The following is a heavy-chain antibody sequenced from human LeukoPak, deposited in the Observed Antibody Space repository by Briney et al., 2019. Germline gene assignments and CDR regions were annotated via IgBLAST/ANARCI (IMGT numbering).Heavy chain of an antibody. CDR3: AKVSISPIYYFDY. D-gene: IGHD3-3*02. CDR2: IRPDGSGT. J-gene: IGHJ4*02. CDR1: GFTFSDYW. V-gene: IGHV3-74*01. Sequence: GGSLRLSCAASGFTFSDYWMHWVRQAPGKGLMWVPRIRPDGSGTNYADSVKGRFTISRDSSKNTLYLQMNSLRAEDTAIYYCAKVSISPIYYFDYWGQGTLVTVSS.